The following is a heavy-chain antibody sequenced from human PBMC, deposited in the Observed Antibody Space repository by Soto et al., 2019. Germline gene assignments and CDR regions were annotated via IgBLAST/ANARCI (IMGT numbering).Heavy chain of an antibody. J-gene: IGHJ4*01. CDR2: MRFDGSKK. Sequence: QVQLVESGGGVVQPGRSLRLSCTTSGFTFNTYDMHWVRQAPGKGLEWLAVMRFDGSKKYYADSVKGRFTISRDNSQNTLHLQMTSLRDEDTAVYYCARPLRGYYDLYELDYWGHGTLVTVSS. CDR1: GFTFNTYD. CDR3: ARPLRGYYDLYELDY. V-gene: IGHV3-33*01. D-gene: IGHD3-3*01.